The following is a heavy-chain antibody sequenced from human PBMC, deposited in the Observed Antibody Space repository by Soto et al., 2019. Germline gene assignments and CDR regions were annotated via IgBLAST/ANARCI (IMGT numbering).Heavy chain of an antibody. Sequence: MXLSCAASRFTFSRYAVSLFLQPPVKGLEWVSSISTSDHTTYYADSVKGRFTISTDNSKNTLYVQMNGLRVEDTAVYYCASSPTAAGGTTYYFDYCGQRALVTVSS. D-gene: IGHD6-25*01. V-gene: IGHV3-23*01. CDR1: RFTFSRYA. CDR2: ISTSDHTT. CDR3: ASSPTAAGGTTYYFDY. J-gene: IGHJ4*02.